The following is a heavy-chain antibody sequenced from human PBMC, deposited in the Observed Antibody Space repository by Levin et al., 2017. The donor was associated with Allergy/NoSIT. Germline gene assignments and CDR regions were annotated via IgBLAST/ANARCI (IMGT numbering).Heavy chain of an antibody. D-gene: IGHD3-22*01. J-gene: IGHJ4*02. Sequence: PGGSLRLSCAASGFTFSGFAMHWVRQAPGMGLEWVAYISYDGTSEYYADSVKGRFTISRDNSKNTMYLQMNSLKTEDTAVYYCARDSNYYDNGGSLDYWGQGALVSVAS. V-gene: IGHV3-30-3*01. CDR3: ARDSNYYDNGGSLDY. CDR1: GFTFSGFA. CDR2: ISYDGTSE.